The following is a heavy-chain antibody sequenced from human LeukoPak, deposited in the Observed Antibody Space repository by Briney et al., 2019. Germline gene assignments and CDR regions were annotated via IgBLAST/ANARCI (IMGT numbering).Heavy chain of an antibody. CDR1: GFTFSNAW. D-gene: IGHD3-3*01. CDR3: TIDYDFWSGPPGQDAFDI. V-gene: IGHV3-15*01. CDR2: IKSKTDGGTT. J-gene: IGHJ3*02. Sequence: PGGSLRLSCAASGFTFSNAWMSWVRQAPGKGLEWVGRIKSKTDGGTTDYAAPVKGRFTISRDDSKNTLHLQMNSLKTEDTAVYYCTIDYDFWSGPPGQDAFDIWGQGTMVTVSS.